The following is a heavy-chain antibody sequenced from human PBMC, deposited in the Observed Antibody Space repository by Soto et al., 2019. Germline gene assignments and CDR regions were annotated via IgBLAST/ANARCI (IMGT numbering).Heavy chain of an antibody. Sequence: PSETLSLTCAVYGGSFSGYYWSRIRQPPGKGLEWIGEINHSGSTNYNPSLKSRVTISIDTSKNQFSLKLSSVTAADTAVYYCARHNGPLYVGYYYDMDVWGQGTTDTVSS. CDR2: INHSGST. CDR1: GGSFSGYY. D-gene: IGHD3-16*01. CDR3: ARHNGPLYVGYYYDMDV. V-gene: IGHV4-34*01. J-gene: IGHJ6*02.